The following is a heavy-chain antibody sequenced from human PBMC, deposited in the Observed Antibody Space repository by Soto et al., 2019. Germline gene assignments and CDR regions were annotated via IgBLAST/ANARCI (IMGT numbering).Heavy chain of an antibody. CDR3: ARLGGGYYCAMDV. J-gene: IGHJ6*02. Sequence: GESLKISCKGSGYTLTGYWIGWVRQMPGKGLEWMGIINPGDSDTRYSPSFQGQVTISVDKSIGTAYLRWSSLKASDTAIYYCARLGGGYYCAMDVWGQGTTVTVSS. D-gene: IGHD3-10*01. CDR1: GYTLTGYW. CDR2: INPGDSDT. V-gene: IGHV5-51*01.